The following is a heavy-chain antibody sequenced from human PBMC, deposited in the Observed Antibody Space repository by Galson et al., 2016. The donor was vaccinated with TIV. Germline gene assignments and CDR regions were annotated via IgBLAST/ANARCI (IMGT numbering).Heavy chain of an antibody. CDR2: IYSDGTT. Sequence: SLRLSCAASGFTFSTFSITYMSWVRQAPGKGLEWVSLIYSDGTTYYADSAKGRFTISRDNSKNTLYLQLNSLRADDTAVYYCATTTPAIIQLGYYFDSWGQGTLVTVSS. CDR3: ATTTPAIIQLGYYFDS. D-gene: IGHD6-6*01. J-gene: IGHJ4*02. V-gene: IGHV3-53*01. CDR1: GFTFSTFSITY.